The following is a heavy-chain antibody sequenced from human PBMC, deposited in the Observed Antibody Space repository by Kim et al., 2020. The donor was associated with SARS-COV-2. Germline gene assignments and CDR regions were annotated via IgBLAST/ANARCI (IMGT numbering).Heavy chain of an antibody. Sequence: SETLSLTCTVSGGSISSYYWSWIRQPPGKGLEWIGYIYYSGSTNYNPSLKSRVTISVDTSKNQFSLKLSSVTAADTAVYYCASAKGVVVSGWSFIEKTLSTGFAFDIWGQGTMVTVSS. D-gene: IGHD6-19*01. CDR3: ASAKGVVVSGWSFIEKTLSTGFAFDI. CDR2: IYYSGST. V-gene: IGHV4-59*01. CDR1: GGSISSYY. J-gene: IGHJ3*02.